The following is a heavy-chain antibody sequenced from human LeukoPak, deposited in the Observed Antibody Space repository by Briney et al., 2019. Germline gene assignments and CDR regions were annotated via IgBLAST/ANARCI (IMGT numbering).Heavy chain of an antibody. J-gene: IGHJ5*02. CDR3: ARGSIGPRSWFDP. D-gene: IGHD2-2*01. V-gene: IGHV3-66*01. Sequence: AGGSLRLSCAASGFTVSTNYMSWVRQAPGKGLGGVSVIFSNGNTYYADSVKGRFSMSRVNSKNTLFLQMLSLIDAETAAYYCARGSIGPRSWFDPWGQGTLVTVSS. CDR1: GFTVSTNY. CDR2: IFSNGNT.